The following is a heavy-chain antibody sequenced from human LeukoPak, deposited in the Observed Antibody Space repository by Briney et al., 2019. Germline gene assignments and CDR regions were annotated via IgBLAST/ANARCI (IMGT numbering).Heavy chain of an antibody. D-gene: IGHD1-7*01. J-gene: IGHJ4*02. CDR1: GFTFSSYS. CDR3: ARMNYVSSGWGAPFDY. Sequence: GGSLRLSCAASGFTFSSYSMNWVRQAPGKGLEWVSYISSSSSTIYYADSVKGRFTISRDNAKNSLYLQMNSLRAEDTAVYYCARMNYVSSGWGAPFDYWGQGTLVTVSS. V-gene: IGHV3-48*04. CDR2: ISSSSSTI.